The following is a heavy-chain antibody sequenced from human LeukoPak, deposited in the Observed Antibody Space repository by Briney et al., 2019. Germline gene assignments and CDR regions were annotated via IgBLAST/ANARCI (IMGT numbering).Heavy chain of an antibody. J-gene: IGHJ5*02. CDR1: RYTFNDYY. Sequence: VSVKASCKASRYTFNDYYIHWVRQAPGQGPEWMGWISAYNGNTNYAQKLQGRVTMTRDTSASTAYMELSSLRSEDTAVYYCARDILGYCSGGSCGRWFDPWGQGTLVTVSS. V-gene: IGHV1-18*04. CDR2: ISAYNGNT. CDR3: ARDILGYCSGGSCGRWFDP. D-gene: IGHD2-15*01.